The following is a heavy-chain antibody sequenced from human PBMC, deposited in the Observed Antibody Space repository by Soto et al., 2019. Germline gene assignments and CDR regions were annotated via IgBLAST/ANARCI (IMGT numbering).Heavy chain of an antibody. CDR3: ARPSSGWPEDAFDI. CDR2: ISYDGSNK. V-gene: IGHV3-30-3*01. J-gene: IGHJ3*02. CDR1: GFTFSSYA. D-gene: IGHD6-19*01. Sequence: QVQLVESGGGVVQPGRSLRLSCEASGFTFSSYAMHWVRQAPGKGLEWVAVISYDGSNKYYADSVKGRFTISRDNSKNTLYLQMNSLRAEDTAVYYCARPSSGWPEDAFDIWGQGTMVTVSS.